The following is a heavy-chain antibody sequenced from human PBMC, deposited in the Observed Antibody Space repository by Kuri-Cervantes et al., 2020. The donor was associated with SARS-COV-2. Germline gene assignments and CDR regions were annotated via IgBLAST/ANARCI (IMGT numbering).Heavy chain of an antibody. V-gene: IGHV3-23*01. Sequence: GGSLRLSCAASGFTFSSYAMSWVRQAPGKGLEWVSAIIGSGDSTYYADSMKGRFTISRDKAKNSLYLQMNSLRAEDTAVYYCAREFMGAMIGEYSFDYWGQGTLVTVSS. CDR3: AREFMGAMIGEYSFDY. CDR1: GFTFSSYA. D-gene: IGHD3-22*01. J-gene: IGHJ4*02. CDR2: IIGSGDST.